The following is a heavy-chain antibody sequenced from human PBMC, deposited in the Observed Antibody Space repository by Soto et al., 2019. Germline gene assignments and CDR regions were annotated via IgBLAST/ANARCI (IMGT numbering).Heavy chain of an antibody. V-gene: IGHV4-30-2*01. CDR1: GGSISSGGYS. D-gene: IGHD3-3*01. Sequence: TLSLTCAVSGGSISSGGYSWSWIRQPPGKGLEWIGYIYHSGSTYYNPSLKSRVTISVDRSKNQFSLKLSSVTAADTAVYYCARATIFGPDNNWFDPWGQGXLVTVSS. CDR3: ARATIFGPDNNWFDP. CDR2: IYHSGST. J-gene: IGHJ5*02.